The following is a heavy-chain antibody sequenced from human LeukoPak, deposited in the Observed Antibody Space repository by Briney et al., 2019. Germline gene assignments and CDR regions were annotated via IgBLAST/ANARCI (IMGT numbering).Heavy chain of an antibody. V-gene: IGHV3-49*04. Sequence: GGSLRLSCTASGFTFGDYAMSWVRQAPGKGLEWVGFIRSKAYGGTTEYAASVKGRFTISRDDSKSIAYLQMNSLRAEDTAVYYCAKDLSRVLLWFGESFEVDPWGQGTLVTVSS. CDR2: IRSKAYGGTT. D-gene: IGHD3-10*01. CDR1: GFTFGDYA. CDR3: AKDLSRVLLWFGESFEVDP. J-gene: IGHJ5*02.